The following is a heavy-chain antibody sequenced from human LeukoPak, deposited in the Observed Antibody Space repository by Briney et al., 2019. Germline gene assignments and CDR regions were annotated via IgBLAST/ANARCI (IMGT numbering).Heavy chain of an antibody. V-gene: IGHV4-31*03. Sequence: SETLSLTCTVSGGSISSGGYYWSWIRQHPGKGLEWIGYIYYSGSTYYSPSLKSRVIISVDTSKNQFSLKLSSVTAADTAVYYCARHKEWLTFDYWGQGTLVTVSS. J-gene: IGHJ4*02. CDR2: IYYSGST. CDR3: ARHKEWLTFDY. D-gene: IGHD5-12*01. CDR1: GGSISSGGYY.